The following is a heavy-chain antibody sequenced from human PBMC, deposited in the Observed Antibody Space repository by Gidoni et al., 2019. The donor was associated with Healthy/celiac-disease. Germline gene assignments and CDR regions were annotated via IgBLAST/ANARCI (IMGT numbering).Heavy chain of an antibody. D-gene: IGHD6-13*01. V-gene: IGHV3-21*01. J-gene: IGHJ3*02. CDR1: GFTFSSYS. CDR2: ISSSSSYI. Sequence: EVQLVESGGGLVKPGGSLRLSCAASGFTFSSYSMNWVRQAPGKGLEWVSSISSSSSYIYYADSVKGRFTISRDNAKNSLYLKMNSLRAEDTAVYYCASWQQLRGYDVFDIWGQGTMVTVSS. CDR3: ASWQQLRGYDVFDI.